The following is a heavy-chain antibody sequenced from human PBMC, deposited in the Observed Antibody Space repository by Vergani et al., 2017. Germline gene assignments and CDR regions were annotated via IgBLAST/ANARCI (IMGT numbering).Heavy chain of an antibody. CDR1: GFTLNTYG. J-gene: IGHJ4*02. CDR3: AKEGGFSDSSGNFYEGYYFDH. Sequence: QVQILQSGGGVVQPGGSLRLSCTLSGFTLNTYGIHWVRQAPGKGLEWVSFIRYDGSSEYYADSVKGRFTISRDNSKNTLSLQMNSLRVEDTAVYYCAKEGGFSDSSGNFYEGYYFDHWGQGTLVAVSS. V-gene: IGHV3-30*02. CDR2: IRYDGSSE. D-gene: IGHD3-22*01.